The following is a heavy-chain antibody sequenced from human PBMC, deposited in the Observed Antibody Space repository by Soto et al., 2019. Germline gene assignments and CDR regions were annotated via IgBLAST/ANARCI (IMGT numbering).Heavy chain of an antibody. CDR3: ARRESSYDSSGPPYLYYCLDG. D-gene: IGHD3-22*01. CDR2: IIPIFGTA. V-gene: IGHV1-69*13. CDR1: GGTFSSYA. Sequence: GASVKVSCKASGGTFSSYAISWVRQAPGQGLEWMGGIIPIFGTANYAQKFQGRVTITADESTSTAYMELSSLRSEDTAVYYCARRESSYDSSGPPYLYYCLDGWGQGTTVTVSS. J-gene: IGHJ6*02.